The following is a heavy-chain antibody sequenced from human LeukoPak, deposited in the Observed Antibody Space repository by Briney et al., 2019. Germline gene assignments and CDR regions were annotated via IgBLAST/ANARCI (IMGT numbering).Heavy chain of an antibody. Sequence: GESLKISCKGSGYTFSNYWIGWVRQMPGKGLEWMGIIYPGDSDARYSPSFQGQVTISVDKSISTAYLQWSSLKASDTAMYFCARSNYYYDTSGYVYWGQGTLVTVSS. CDR3: ARSNYYYDTSGYVY. CDR2: IYPGDSDA. CDR1: GYTFSNYW. V-gene: IGHV5-51*01. D-gene: IGHD3-22*01. J-gene: IGHJ4*02.